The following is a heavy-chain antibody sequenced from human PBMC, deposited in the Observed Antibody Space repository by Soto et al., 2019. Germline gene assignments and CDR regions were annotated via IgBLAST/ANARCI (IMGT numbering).Heavy chain of an antibody. V-gene: IGHV6-1*01. CDR1: GDTVSSSSAA. CDR2: TYYRSTWGN. D-gene: IGHD6-13*01. CDR3: ARQIAATGTSGIFDY. J-gene: IGHJ4*02. Sequence: PSQTLSLTCAISGDTVSSSSAAWTWIRQSPSRGLEWLGRTYYRSTWGNDYAISVKSRITINPDTSNNQFSLHLNSVTPEDTAVYYCARQIAATGTSGIFDYWGQGTLVTVSS.